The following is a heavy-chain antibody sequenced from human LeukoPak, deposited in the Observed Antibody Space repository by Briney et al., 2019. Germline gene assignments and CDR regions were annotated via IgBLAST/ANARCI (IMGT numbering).Heavy chain of an antibody. CDR3: ARPNYFDSSGYYF. CDR1: GFTFSAYA. CDR2: ISSDGSNE. Sequence: GGSLRLSCAASGFTFSAYAMHWVRQAPGKRLEWVAVISSDGSNENSADSVKGRFTIFRDNSKKTLSLQMNSLRAEDTAVYYCARPNYFDSSGYYFWGQGTLVTVSS. V-gene: IGHV3-30*04. J-gene: IGHJ4*02. D-gene: IGHD3-22*01.